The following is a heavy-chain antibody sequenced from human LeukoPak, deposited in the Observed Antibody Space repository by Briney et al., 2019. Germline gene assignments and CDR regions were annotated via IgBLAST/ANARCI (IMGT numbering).Heavy chain of an antibody. CDR1: GFIFSSYA. V-gene: IGHV3-23*01. CDR3: ASITYYYGSGSYSDV. J-gene: IGHJ6*04. Sequence: GGSLRLSCAASGFIFSSYAMTWVRQAPGKGLEWVSGISGSGGTTYYADSVKGRFTISRDNSKNSLYLQMNSLRAEDTAVYYCASITYYYGSGSYSDVWGKGTTVTVSS. CDR2: ISGSGGTT. D-gene: IGHD3-10*01.